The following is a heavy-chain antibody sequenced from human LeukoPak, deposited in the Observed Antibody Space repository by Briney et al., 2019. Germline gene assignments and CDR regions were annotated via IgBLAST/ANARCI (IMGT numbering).Heavy chain of an antibody. CDR3: ARLPVSGTHFDT. D-gene: IGHD1-7*01. J-gene: IGHJ4*02. V-gene: IGHV5-51*01. CDR2: IYPSDTET. CDR1: GYSFSDFW. Sequence: GESLKISCTGSGYSFSDFWIAWVRQMPGEGLEWVGMIYPSDTETKYSPSFRGQVTISADKSTSTAYLHWNTLKASDSAIYYCARLPVSGTHFDTWGRGTLVTVSS.